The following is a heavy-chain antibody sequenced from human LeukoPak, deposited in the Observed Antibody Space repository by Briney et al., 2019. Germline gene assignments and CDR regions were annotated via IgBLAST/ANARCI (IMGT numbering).Heavy chain of an antibody. Sequence: SETLSLTCTVSGDSISSGDYYWSWIRQPAGKGLEWIGRIYTSGSTNYNPSLKSRVTISVDTSKNQFSLKLSSVTAADTAVYYCARAAKRYYYYMDVWGKGTTVTISS. CDR3: ARAAKRYYYYMDV. CDR2: IYTSGST. J-gene: IGHJ6*03. CDR1: GDSISSGDYY. V-gene: IGHV4-61*02.